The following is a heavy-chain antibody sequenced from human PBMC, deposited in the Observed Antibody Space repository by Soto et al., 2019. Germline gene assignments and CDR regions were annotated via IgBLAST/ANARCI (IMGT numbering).Heavy chain of an antibody. CDR1: GGSLSGYY. CDR2: INHSGST. CDR3: ARDGAHRNYYYYYGMDV. Sequence: PSETLSLTCAVYGGSLSGYYWSWIRKPPGKGLEWMGEINHSGSTNYNPSLKSRVTITVDTSKNQFSLKMSSVTAADTAVYYCARDGAHRNYYYYYGMDVWGEGTTVTFSS. V-gene: IGHV4-34*01. J-gene: IGHJ6*04.